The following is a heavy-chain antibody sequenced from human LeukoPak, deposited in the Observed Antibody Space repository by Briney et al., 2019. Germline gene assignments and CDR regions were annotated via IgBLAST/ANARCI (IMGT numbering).Heavy chain of an antibody. CDR2: IYHSGST. Sequence: KPSETLSLTCTVSGYSFSSDYYWGWIRPPPGKGLEWIGSIYHSGSTFYNPSLKSRVTISVDTSKNQFSLKLSSVTAADTAVYYCAREGVPYGSGRSPGKYNWFDPWGQGTLVTVSS. J-gene: IGHJ5*02. CDR1: GYSFSSDYY. V-gene: IGHV4-38-2*02. CDR3: AREGVPYGSGRSPGKYNWFDP. D-gene: IGHD3-10*01.